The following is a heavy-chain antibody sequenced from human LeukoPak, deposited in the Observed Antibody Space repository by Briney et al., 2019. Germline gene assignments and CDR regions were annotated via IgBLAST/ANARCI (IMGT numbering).Heavy chain of an antibody. CDR2: ISYDGSNK. CDR1: GFTFSSYA. J-gene: IGHJ5*02. D-gene: IGHD2-15*01. CDR3: VAVVQFRFDP. V-gene: IGHV3-30*04. Sequence: GGSLRLSCAASGFTFSSYAMHWVRQAPGKGLEWVAVISYDGSNKYYADSVKGRFTISRDNSKNTLYLQMNSLRAEDTAEYYCVAVVQFRFDPWGQGTLVAVSS.